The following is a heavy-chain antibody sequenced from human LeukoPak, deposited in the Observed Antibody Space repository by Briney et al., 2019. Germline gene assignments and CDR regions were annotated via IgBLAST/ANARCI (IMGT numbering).Heavy chain of an antibody. CDR1: GYTFTNYY. CDR2: INPTGDST. J-gene: IGHJ4*02. V-gene: IGHV1-46*01. Sequence: ASVTVSCKASGYTFTNYYIHWVRQAPGQGLEWMGIINPTGDSTSYAQKFQARVTMTRDTSTNTVYMELSSLRSEDTAVYYCAGHPSPQLHHFDYWGQGTLVTVSS. CDR3: AGHPSPQLHHFDY. D-gene: IGHD2-2*01.